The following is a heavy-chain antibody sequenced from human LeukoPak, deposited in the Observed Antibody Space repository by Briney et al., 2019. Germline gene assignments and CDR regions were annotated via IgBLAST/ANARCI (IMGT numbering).Heavy chain of an antibody. J-gene: IGHJ4*02. CDR2: ISFSGHT. D-gene: IGHD1-1*01. CDR3: ARDKGTTMNDY. CDR1: GSYTTNNYY. Sequence: PSETLSLTCTVSGSYTTNNYYWGWIRQPPGKGLEWIGSISFSGHTYYNASLKSRVTISVDTSKDQFSLQLNSVTPEDTAVYYCARDKGTTMNDYWGQGTLVTVSS. V-gene: IGHV4-38-2*02.